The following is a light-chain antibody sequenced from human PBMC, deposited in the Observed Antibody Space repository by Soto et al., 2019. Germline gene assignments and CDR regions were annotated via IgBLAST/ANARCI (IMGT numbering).Light chain of an antibody. V-gene: IGKV1-33*01. CDR1: QNITNN. CDR2: HAS. J-gene: IGKJ5*01. Sequence: DIHMTQSASSLSASIGHSVTITCQASQNITNNLSWYQQKPAKAPNLLIYHASKLAKGVTSRFSGSGGATDFSSIITSLQREDLATYYCQQYYGLPPLTFGQGTRLEIK. CDR3: QQYYGLPPLT.